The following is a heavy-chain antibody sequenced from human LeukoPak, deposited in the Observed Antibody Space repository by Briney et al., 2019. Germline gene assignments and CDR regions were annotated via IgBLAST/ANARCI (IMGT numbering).Heavy chain of an antibody. CDR1: GYTFTSYY. Sequence: ASVKVSCKASGYTFTSYYMHWVRQAPGQGLEWWGIINASGGSTRFAQKFQGRVTLTRDTSTSTVYMELSSLRSEDTAVYYCARGGYDSSGPGDYWGQGTLVTVSS. D-gene: IGHD3-22*01. J-gene: IGHJ4*02. CDR2: INASGGST. CDR3: ARGGYDSSGPGDY. V-gene: IGHV1-46*01.